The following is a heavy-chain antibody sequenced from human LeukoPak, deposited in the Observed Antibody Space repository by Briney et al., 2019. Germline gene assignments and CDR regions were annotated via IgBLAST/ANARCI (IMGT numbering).Heavy chain of an antibody. V-gene: IGHV1-69*13. CDR3: ARDSDCSGGSCYVNWFDL. D-gene: IGHD2-15*01. CDR1: GGTFSSYA. J-gene: IGHJ5*02. Sequence: GASVKVSCKASGGTFSSYAISWVRQAPGQGLEWMGGIIPIFGTANYAQKFQGRVTITADESTSTAYMGLSSLRSEDTAVYYCARDSDCSGGSCYVNWFDLWGQGTLVTVSS. CDR2: IIPIFGTA.